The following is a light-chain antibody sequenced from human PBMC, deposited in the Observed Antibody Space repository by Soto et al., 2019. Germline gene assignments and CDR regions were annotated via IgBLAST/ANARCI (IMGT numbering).Light chain of an antibody. V-gene: IGKV3-15*01. CDR2: GAS. Sequence: EIVMTQSPATLSVSPGERATLSCRASQSVSGNLAWYQQSPGQAPRLLIYGASTRATGIPARFSGSGSGTEVTLTISSLESEDFAVYACQQYNNLPSITFGGGTKVEIK. CDR1: QSVSGN. CDR3: QQYNNLPSIT. J-gene: IGKJ4*01.